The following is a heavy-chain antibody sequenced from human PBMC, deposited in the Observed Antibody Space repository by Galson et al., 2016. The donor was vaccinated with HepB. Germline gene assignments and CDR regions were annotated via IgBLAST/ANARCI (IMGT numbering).Heavy chain of an antibody. V-gene: IGHV3-30-3*01. D-gene: IGHD6-13*01. CDR2: ISYDGSDK. CDR1: GFTFNTYS. Sequence: SLRLSCAASGFTFNTYSIHWVRQAPGKGLEWVAVISYDGSDKDYADSVKGRFTISRDNSKNMLYLQMNSLRNEDTAVYYCARSTSDSRTWYFNYYYGVDVWGQGTTVTVSS. CDR3: ARSTSDSRTWYFNYYYGVDV. J-gene: IGHJ6*02.